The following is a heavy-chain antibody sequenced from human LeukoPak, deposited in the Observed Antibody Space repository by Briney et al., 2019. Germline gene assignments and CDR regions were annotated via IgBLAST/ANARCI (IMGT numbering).Heavy chain of an antibody. V-gene: IGHV3-7*01. CDR3: ARASGSYSSADFDY. Sequence: GGSLRLSCAASGFTFSSYWMNWARQAPGKGLEWVASINHNGNVNYYVDSVKGRFTISRDNAKNSLYLQMSNLRAEDTAVYYCARASGSYSSADFDYWGQGTLVTVSS. D-gene: IGHD1-26*01. CDR1: GFTFSSYW. CDR2: INHNGNVN. J-gene: IGHJ4*02.